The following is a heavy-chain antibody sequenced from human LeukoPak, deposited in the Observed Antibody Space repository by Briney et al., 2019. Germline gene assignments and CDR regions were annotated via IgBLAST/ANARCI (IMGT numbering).Heavy chain of an antibody. V-gene: IGHV4-59*12. Sequence: SETLSLTCTVSGGSISSYYWSWIRQPPGKGLEWIGNIYYSGSTYYNPSLKSRVTISVDTSKNQFSLKLSSVTAADTAVYYCARGRYYFDYWGQGTLVTVSS. D-gene: IGHD4-17*01. CDR1: GGSISSYY. J-gene: IGHJ4*02. CDR3: ARGRYYFDY. CDR2: IYYSGST.